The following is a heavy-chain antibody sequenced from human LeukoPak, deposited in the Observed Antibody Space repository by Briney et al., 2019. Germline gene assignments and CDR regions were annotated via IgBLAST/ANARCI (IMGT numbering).Heavy chain of an antibody. CDR2: IHYSVST. D-gene: IGHD2-15*01. Sequence: SETLSLTCTVSGGSISSSSYYWAWIRQPPGKGLEWIGSIHYSVSTYYNPSPQSRVTISIDTSKNQFSLKLRFVTAADTAVYYCARVRCSGGSCPYYYYYYYMDVWGKGTTVTVSS. J-gene: IGHJ6*03. CDR1: GGSISSSSYY. CDR3: ARVRCSGGSCPYYYYYYYMDV. V-gene: IGHV4-39*07.